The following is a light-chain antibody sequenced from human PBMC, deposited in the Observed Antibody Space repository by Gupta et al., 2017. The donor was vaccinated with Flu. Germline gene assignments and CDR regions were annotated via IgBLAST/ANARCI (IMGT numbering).Light chain of an antibody. CDR1: NIGSKG. CDR3: QVWDSSSDHVV. V-gene: IGLV3-21*03. Sequence: SALTQSPSVSVAPGKTARITCGGNNIGSKGVHWYQQKPGQAPVLVVNDDIDRPSGIPERFSGSNSGNTATLTISRVEAGDEADYYCQVWDSSSDHVVFGGGTKLTVL. J-gene: IGLJ2*01. CDR2: DDI.